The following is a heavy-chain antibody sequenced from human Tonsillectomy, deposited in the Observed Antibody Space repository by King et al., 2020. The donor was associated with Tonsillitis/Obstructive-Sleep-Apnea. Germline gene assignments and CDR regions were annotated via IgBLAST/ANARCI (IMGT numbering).Heavy chain of an antibody. D-gene: IGHD2-15*01. V-gene: IGHV1-2*02. CDR3: ARVSVVGTLYYFDY. CDR2: ITPNSGGI. CDR1: GYTFTDYH. J-gene: IGHJ4*02. Sequence: HEQLVQSGAEVKKPGASVKVSCKASGYTFTDYHIHWVRQAPGQGLEWMGWITPNSGGIKYAQKLQGRVTVTRDTSISTAYMELSSLTSDDTAVYYCARVSVVGTLYYFDYWGQGTLVTVSS.